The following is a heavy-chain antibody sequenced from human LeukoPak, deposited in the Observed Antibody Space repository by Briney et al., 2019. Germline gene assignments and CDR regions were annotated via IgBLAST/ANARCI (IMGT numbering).Heavy chain of an antibody. Sequence: PGGSLRLSCAASGFTFSSYEMNWVRQAPGKGLEWVSYISSSGSTIYYADSVKGRFTISRDNSKNTLYLQMNSLRAEDTAEYYCARDRPHSYVRGLFDYWGQGTLVTVSS. V-gene: IGHV3-48*03. CDR3: ARDRPHSYVRGLFDY. D-gene: IGHD5-18*01. J-gene: IGHJ4*02. CDR1: GFTFSSYE. CDR2: ISSSGSTI.